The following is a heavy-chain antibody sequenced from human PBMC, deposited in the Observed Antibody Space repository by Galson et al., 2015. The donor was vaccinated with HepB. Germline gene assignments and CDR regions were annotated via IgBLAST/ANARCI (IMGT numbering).Heavy chain of an antibody. J-gene: IGHJ6*02. V-gene: IGHV3-30-3*01. CDR3: ARDGWGGIYYYYGMDV. Sequence: SLRLSCAASGFTFSSYAMHWVRQAPGKGLEWVAVISYDGSNKYYADSVKGRFTISRDNSKNTLYLQMNSLRAEDTAVYYCARDGWGGIYYYYGMDVWGQGTTVTVSS. D-gene: IGHD3-10*01. CDR2: ISYDGSNK. CDR1: GFTFSSYA.